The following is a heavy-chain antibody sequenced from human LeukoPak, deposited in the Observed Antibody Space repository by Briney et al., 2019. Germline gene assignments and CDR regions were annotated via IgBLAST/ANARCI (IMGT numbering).Heavy chain of an antibody. CDR3: MAESSSPWEGY. CDR2: IKEDGSVK. Sequence: AGGSLRLSCADSGFTFSRDWMDWVRQAPGKGLEWVANIKEDGSVKNYVDSVKGRFTISRDNAKNSLYLQMNSLRAEDTAVYYCMAESSSPWEGYWGQGTLVTVSS. J-gene: IGHJ4*02. V-gene: IGHV3-7*01. CDR1: GFTFSRDW. D-gene: IGHD6-6*01.